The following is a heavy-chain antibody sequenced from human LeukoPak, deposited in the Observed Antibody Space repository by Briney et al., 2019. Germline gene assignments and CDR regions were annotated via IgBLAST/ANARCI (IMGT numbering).Heavy chain of an antibody. J-gene: IGHJ5*02. Sequence: ASVKVSCKASGYTFTSYGISWVRQAPGQGLEWMGWISAYNGNTNYAQKLQGRVTMTTDTSTSTGYMELRSLRSGDTAVYYCARDDGRFRPGRIAAAGYNWFDPWGQGTLVTVSS. D-gene: IGHD6-13*01. CDR2: ISAYNGNT. CDR1: GYTFTSYG. CDR3: ARDDGRFRPGRIAAAGYNWFDP. V-gene: IGHV1-18*01.